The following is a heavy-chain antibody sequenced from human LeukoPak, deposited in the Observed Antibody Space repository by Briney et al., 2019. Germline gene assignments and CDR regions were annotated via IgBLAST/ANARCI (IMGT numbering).Heavy chain of an antibody. Sequence: GGSLRLSCAASGFTFSNYAMSWVRQAPGKGLEWVSGISGSGYTTSYADSVRGRFTISRDNSKNTLYLQMNSLRAEDTAVYYCANSETGYGDYPDYWGQGTLVTISS. V-gene: IGHV3-23*01. CDR2: ISGSGYTT. CDR3: ANSETGYGDYPDY. CDR1: GFTFSNYA. J-gene: IGHJ4*02. D-gene: IGHD4-17*01.